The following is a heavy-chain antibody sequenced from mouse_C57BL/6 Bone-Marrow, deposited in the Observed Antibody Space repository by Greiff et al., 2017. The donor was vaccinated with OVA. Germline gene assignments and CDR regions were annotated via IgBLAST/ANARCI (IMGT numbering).Heavy chain of an antibody. V-gene: IGHV5-4*01. CDR3: ARDSDGYYTYYFDY. CDR1: GFTFSSYA. J-gene: IGHJ2*01. Sequence: EVQVVESGGGLVKPGGSLKLSCAASGFTFSSYAMSWVRQTPEKRLEWVATISDGGSYTYYPDNVKGRFTISRDNAKNNLYLQMSHLKSEDTAMYYCARDSDGYYTYYFDYWGQGTTLTVSS. CDR2: ISDGGSYT. D-gene: IGHD2-3*01.